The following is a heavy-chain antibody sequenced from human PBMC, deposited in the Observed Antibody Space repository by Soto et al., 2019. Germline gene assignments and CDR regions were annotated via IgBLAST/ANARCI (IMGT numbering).Heavy chain of an antibody. CDR1: GFTFRSYN. Sequence: GGSLRLSCAASGFTFRSYNMNWVRQAPGRGLEWVSYISSSSSDIYYADSVKGRFTISRDNAKNSLYLQMNSLRDEDTAVYYCARAKYYVDYWGRGTLVIVSS. CDR2: ISSSSSDI. J-gene: IGHJ4*02. D-gene: IGHD3-10*02. CDR3: ARAKYYVDY. V-gene: IGHV3-48*02.